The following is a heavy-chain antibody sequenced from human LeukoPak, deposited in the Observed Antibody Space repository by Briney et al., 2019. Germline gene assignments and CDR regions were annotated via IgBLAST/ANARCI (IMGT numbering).Heavy chain of an antibody. Sequence: SETLSLTCTVSGGSISSYYWSWIRQPAGKGLEWIGRIYTSGSTNYNPSLKSRVTMSVDTPKNQFSLKLSSVTAADTAVYYCARGAYYDFWSGSQIGAFDIWGQGTMVTVSS. D-gene: IGHD3-3*01. V-gene: IGHV4-4*07. CDR1: GGSISSYY. CDR3: ARGAYYDFWSGSQIGAFDI. CDR2: IYTSGST. J-gene: IGHJ3*02.